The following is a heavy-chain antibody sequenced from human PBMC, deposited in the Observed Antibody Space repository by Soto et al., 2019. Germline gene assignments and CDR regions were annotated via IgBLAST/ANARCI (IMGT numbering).Heavy chain of an antibody. CDR2: INPNSGDT. V-gene: IGHV1-2*02. D-gene: IGHD1-1*01. Sequence: ASVEVSCKTSGYTFNDYHLHWVRQAPGQGLEWMGSINPNSGDTDYAQRFQGRVTLTRDTSIRTVYMELSILRSDDTAVYCCPRRRLTTGTDYIDHWGQGTMV. J-gene: IGHJ4*02. CDR1: GYTFNDYH. CDR3: PRRRLTTGTDYIDH.